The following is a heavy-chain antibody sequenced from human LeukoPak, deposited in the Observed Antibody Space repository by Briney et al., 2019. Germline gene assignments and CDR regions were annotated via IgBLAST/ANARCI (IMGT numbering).Heavy chain of an antibody. J-gene: IGHJ4*02. Sequence: GGSLRLSCAASGFTFSNYDMHWVRQAPGKGLEWVAFIQYSGSKKYYVDSVEGRFTISRDNSKNTLYVQMNSLRTQDTGLYDWAKGGRHWHSSYERGYFDFWGQGALVTVSS. CDR3: AKGGRHWHSSYERGYFDF. CDR1: GFTFSNYD. V-gene: IGHV3-30*02. D-gene: IGHD2-15*01. CDR2: IQYSGSKK.